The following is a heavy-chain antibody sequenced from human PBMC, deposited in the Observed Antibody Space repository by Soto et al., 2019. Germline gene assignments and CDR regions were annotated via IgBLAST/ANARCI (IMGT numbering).Heavy chain of an antibody. CDR2: ISGSGGST. CDR3: AKGGSGHSTYYYYGTDV. J-gene: IGHJ6*02. Sequence: SLRLSCAASGFTFSSYAMSWVRQAPGKGLEWVSAISGSGGSTYYADSVKGRFTISRDNSKNTLYLQMNSLRAEDTAVYYCAKGGSGHSTYYYYGTDVCGQAITVSVSS. CDR1: GFTFSSYA. D-gene: IGHD6-19*01. V-gene: IGHV3-23*01.